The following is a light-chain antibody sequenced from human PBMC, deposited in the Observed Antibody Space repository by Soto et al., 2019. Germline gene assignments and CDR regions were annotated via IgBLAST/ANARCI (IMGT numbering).Light chain of an antibody. CDR3: MQALQTPRT. J-gene: IGKJ4*01. CDR2: LGA. CDR1: QSLLHSNGYNY. Sequence: VMTQSPLSLPVTPGEPASISCRSSQSLLHSNGYNYLDWYLQKPGQSPQLLIYLGANRASGVPDRFSGSGSGTDFTLKISRVEAEDVGVYYCMQALQTPRTFGGGTKVEIK. V-gene: IGKV2-28*01.